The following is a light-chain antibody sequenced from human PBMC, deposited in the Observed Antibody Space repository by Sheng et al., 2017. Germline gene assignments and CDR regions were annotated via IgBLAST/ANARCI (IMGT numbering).Light chain of an antibody. CDR3: QQYNNWPPVT. Sequence: EIALTQFPATLSVSPGERATLSCRASQSLSTHLAWYQQKPGQAPRLLIYGASTRATGIPARFSGSGSGXEFTLTISSLQSEDFAVYYCQQYNNWPPVTFGQGTRLEIK. J-gene: IGKJ5*01. V-gene: IGKV3-15*01. CDR1: QSLSTH. CDR2: GAS.